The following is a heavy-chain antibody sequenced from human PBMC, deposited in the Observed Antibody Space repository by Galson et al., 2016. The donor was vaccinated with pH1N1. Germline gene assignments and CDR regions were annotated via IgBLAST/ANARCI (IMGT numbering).Heavy chain of an antibody. Sequence: SLRLSCAASGFTFSSYSMNRVRQAPGKGLEWVSSISSSSSYIYYADSVKGRFTISRDNAKNSLYLQMNSLRAEDTAVYYCARGVYYYDSSGPIDYWGQGTLVTVSS. V-gene: IGHV3-21*01. CDR3: ARGVYYYDSSGPIDY. CDR1: GFTFSSYS. CDR2: ISSSSSYI. D-gene: IGHD3-22*01. J-gene: IGHJ4*02.